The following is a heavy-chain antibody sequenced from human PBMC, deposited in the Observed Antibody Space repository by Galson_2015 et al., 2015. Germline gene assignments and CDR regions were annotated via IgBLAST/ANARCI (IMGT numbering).Heavy chain of an antibody. D-gene: IGHD6-19*01. CDR2: IKGDGSS. CDR3: ARDPVDGSGHFGY. V-gene: IGHV3-74*01. Sequence: SLRLSCAASGFTFSSYWMHWVRHVPGKGLMWVSRIKGDGSSIYADSVKGRFTISRDNTKNTVWLQMNSLRVEDTAVYYCARDPVDGSGHFGYWGQGTLVTVSS. CDR1: GFTFSSYW. J-gene: IGHJ4*02.